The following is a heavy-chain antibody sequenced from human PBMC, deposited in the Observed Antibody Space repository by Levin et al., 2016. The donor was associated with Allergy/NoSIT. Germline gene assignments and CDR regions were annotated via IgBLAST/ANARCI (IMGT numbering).Heavy chain of an antibody. CDR2: IWYDGSNK. V-gene: IGHV3-33*01. Sequence: GGSLRLSCAASGFTFSSYGMHWVRQAPGKGLEWVAVIWYDGSNKYYADSVKGRFTISRDNSKNTLYLQMNSLRAEDTAVYYCARESALGFEELGFLTYWGQGTLVTVSS. CDR1: GFTFSSYG. J-gene: IGHJ4*02. CDR3: ARESALGFEELGFLTY. D-gene: IGHD3-3*01.